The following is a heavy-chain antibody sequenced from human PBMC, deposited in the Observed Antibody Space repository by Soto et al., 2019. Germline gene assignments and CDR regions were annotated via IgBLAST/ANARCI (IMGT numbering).Heavy chain of an antibody. Sequence: QVQLQESGPGLVKPSETLSLTCTVSGGSISNYYWSWVRQPPGKGLEWIGFMYYTGSTNYNSSLKSRVTMSLGTSTNQFSLQLSSVTAADTAVYYCARCGYRFASGYYFGAWGQGTLVTVSS. V-gene: IGHV4-59*01. CDR3: ARCGYRFASGYYFGA. CDR1: GGSISNYY. D-gene: IGHD5-18*01. CDR2: MYYTGST. J-gene: IGHJ4*02.